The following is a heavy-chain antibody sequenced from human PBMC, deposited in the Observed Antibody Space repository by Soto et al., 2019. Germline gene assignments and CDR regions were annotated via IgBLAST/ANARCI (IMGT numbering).Heavy chain of an antibody. CDR2: ISYDGSDK. D-gene: IGHD5-18*01. V-gene: IGHV3-30*18. CDR1: GFSFTTYG. J-gene: IGHJ4*02. CDR3: AKGYSYGDY. Sequence: QEQLVESGGDVVQPGRSLRLSCAASGFSFTTYGMHWVRQAPGKGLEWVAVISYDGSDKYYADSVRGRFTISRDNSKNTLYLQMNSLRPDDTAVYYCAKGYSYGDYWGQGTTVTVSS.